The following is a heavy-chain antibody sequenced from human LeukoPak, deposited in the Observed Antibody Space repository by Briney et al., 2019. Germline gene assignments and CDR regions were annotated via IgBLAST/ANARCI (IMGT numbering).Heavy chain of an antibody. J-gene: IGHJ4*02. V-gene: IGHV3-74*01. CDR3: ARNGNVLLWFGELLYSDY. Sequence: PGGSLRLSCAASGFTFSSYWMHWVRQAPGKGLVWVSRINSDGSSTSYADSVKGRFTISRDNSKNTLYLQMNSLRAEDTAVYYCARNGNVLLWFGELLYSDYWGQGTLVTVSS. D-gene: IGHD3-10*01. CDR2: INSDGSST. CDR1: GFTFSSYW.